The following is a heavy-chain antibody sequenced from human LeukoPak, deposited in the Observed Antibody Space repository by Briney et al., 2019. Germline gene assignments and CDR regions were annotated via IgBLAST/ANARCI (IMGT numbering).Heavy chain of an antibody. V-gene: IGHV4-61*02. D-gene: IGHD3-16*01. J-gene: IGHJ5*02. CDR2: IYTSGST. CDR1: GGSISSSSYY. Sequence: SETLSLTCTVSGGSISSSSYYWSWIRQPAGKGLEWIGRIYTSGSTNYNPSLKSRVTMSVDTSKNQFSLKLSSVTAADTAVYYCARDRHIRAVMTLNWFDPWGQGTLVTVSS. CDR3: ARDRHIRAVMTLNWFDP.